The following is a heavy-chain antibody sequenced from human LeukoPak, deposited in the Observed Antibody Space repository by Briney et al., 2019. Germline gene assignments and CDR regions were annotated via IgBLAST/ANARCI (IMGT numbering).Heavy chain of an antibody. CDR1: GGSISSYY. D-gene: IGHD3-9*01. Sequence: SETLSLTCTVSGGSISSYYWSWIRQPPGKGLEWIGYIYYSGSTNYNPSLKSRVTISVDTSKNQFSLKLSSVTAADTAVYYCARFGASYYDILTGSYNSYYFDYWGQGALVTVSS. J-gene: IGHJ4*02. V-gene: IGHV4-59*01. CDR2: IYYSGST. CDR3: ARFGASYYDILTGSYNSYYFDY.